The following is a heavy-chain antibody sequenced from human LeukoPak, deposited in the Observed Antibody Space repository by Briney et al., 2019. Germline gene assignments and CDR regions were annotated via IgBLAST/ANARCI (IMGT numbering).Heavy chain of an antibody. CDR3: AREGGPVYRRRGGNFDY. D-gene: IGHD1-14*01. CDR2: ISSSSSYI. CDR1: GFTFSSYS. V-gene: IGHV3-21*01. Sequence: PGGSLRLSCVASGFTFSSYSMNWVRQAPGKGLEWVSSISSSSSYIYYADSVKGRFTISRDNAKNSLYLQMNSLRAEDTAVYYCAREGGPVYRRRGGNFDYWGQGTLVTVSS. J-gene: IGHJ4*02.